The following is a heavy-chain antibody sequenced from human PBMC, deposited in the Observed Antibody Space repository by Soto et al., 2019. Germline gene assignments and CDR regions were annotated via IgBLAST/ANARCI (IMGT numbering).Heavy chain of an antibody. CDR2: IYYSGST. CDR1: GGSISSGGYY. D-gene: IGHD6-13*01. J-gene: IGHJ4*02. V-gene: IGHV4-31*03. CDR3: ARDLGAAAGGAVDY. Sequence: QVQLQESGPGLVKPSQTLSLTCTVSGGSISSGGYYWSWIRQHPGKGLEWIGYIYYSGSTYYNPSLKSRVTISVDTSKNQFSLKLSSVTAADTAVYYCARDLGAAAGGAVDYWGQGTLVTVSS.